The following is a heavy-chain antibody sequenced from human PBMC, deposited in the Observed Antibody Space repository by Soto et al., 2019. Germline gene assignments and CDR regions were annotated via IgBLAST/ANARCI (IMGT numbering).Heavy chain of an antibody. CDR3: ARATQFFYDSRGYSKNFDF. CDR2: VNHIGIT. V-gene: IGHV4-34*01. J-gene: IGHJ4*02. D-gene: IGHD3-22*01. Sequence: PXETLSLTCGVSGGSFSGFFWTGIRQPPGKGLEWIGEVNHIGITNYNPSLRSRLNLSIDTAKKQFSLKLTSVTAADTAVYYCARATQFFYDSRGYSKNFDFWGQGTLVTVSS. CDR1: GGSFSGFF.